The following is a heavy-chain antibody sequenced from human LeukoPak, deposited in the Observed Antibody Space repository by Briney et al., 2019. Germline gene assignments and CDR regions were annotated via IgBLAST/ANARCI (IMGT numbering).Heavy chain of an antibody. CDR1: GFTFSSYA. D-gene: IGHD1-26*01. V-gene: IGHV3-23*01. J-gene: IGHJ4*02. Sequence: GGSLRLSCAASGFTFSSYAMSWVRQAPGKGLEWVSAISGSGGSTYYADSVKGRFTISRDDSKNTAYLQMNSLKTEDTAVYYCTRNPGGLPVDYWGQGTLVTVSS. CDR2: ISGSGGST. CDR3: TRNPGGLPVDY.